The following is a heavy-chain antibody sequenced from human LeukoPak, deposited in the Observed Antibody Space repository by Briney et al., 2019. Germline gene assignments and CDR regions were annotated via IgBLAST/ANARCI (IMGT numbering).Heavy chain of an antibody. J-gene: IGHJ6*02. D-gene: IGHD3-10*01. CDR1: GFTFSSYS. Sequence: GGSLRLSCAASGFTFSSYSMNWVRQAPGKGLEWVSSISSSSSYIYYADSVKGRFTISRDNAKNSLYLQMNSLRAEDTAVYYCARDSYCRGIWFGELFRCHYGMDVWGQGTTVTVSS. CDR3: ARDSYCRGIWFGELFRCHYGMDV. CDR2: ISSSSSYI. V-gene: IGHV3-21*01.